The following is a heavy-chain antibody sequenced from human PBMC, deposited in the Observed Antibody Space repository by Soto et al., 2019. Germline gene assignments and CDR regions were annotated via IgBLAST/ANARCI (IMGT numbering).Heavy chain of an antibody. V-gene: IGHV3-30-3*01. CDR1: GFIFSTSA. CDR3: VSPGMARYFAY. Sequence: QVQLVESGGGAVHPGRSLRLSCAASGFIFSTSAMHWVRQAPGKGLEWLALISYDGVNKFYADSVKGRFSISRDNHRNTLSLQMNSLRPEDTAVYYYVSPGMARYFAYWGQGTVVTVSS. CDR2: ISYDGVNK. J-gene: IGHJ4*02. D-gene: IGHD2-8*01.